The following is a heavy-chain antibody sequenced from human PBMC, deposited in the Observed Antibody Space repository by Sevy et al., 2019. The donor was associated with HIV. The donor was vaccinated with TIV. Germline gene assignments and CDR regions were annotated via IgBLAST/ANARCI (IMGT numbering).Heavy chain of an antibody. V-gene: IGHV4-34*01. D-gene: IGHD3-3*01. J-gene: IGHJ6*03. CDR2: INHSGST. CDR3: ARGPNFWTGYYTSYYYYMDV. Sequence: SETLSLTCAVYGGSFSGYYWSWIRQPPGKGLEWSGEINHSGSTNYNPSLKSRVTISVDTSKNQFSLKLSSVTAADTAVYYCARGPNFWTGYYTSYYYYMDVWGKGTTVTVSS. CDR1: GGSFSGYY.